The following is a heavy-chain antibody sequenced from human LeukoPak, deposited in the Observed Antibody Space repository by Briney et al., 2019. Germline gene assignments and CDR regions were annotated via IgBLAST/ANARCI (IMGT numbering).Heavy chain of an antibody. J-gene: IGHJ4*02. CDR2: ISGSGGST. CDR1: GFTFSSYW. V-gene: IGHV3-23*01. CDR3: ATAATVDTAMPPDY. D-gene: IGHD5-18*01. Sequence: GGSLRLSCAASGFTFSSYWMSWVRQAPGKGLEWVSAISGSGGSTYYADSVKGRFTISRDNSKNTLYLQMNSLRAEDTAVYYCATAATVDTAMPPDYWGQGTLVTVSS.